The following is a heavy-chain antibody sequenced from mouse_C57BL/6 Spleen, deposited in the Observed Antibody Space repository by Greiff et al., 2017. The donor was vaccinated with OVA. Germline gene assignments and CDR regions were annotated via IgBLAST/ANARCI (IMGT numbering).Heavy chain of an antibody. CDR2: IDPSDGST. D-gene: IGHD1-1*01. CDR1: GYTFTSYW. V-gene: IGHV1-50*01. J-gene: IGHJ2*01. Sequence: VQLQQPGAELVKPGASVKLSCKASGYTFTSYWMQWVKQRPGQGLEWIGEIDPSDGSTNYNQKFKGKATLTVDPSSSTAYMQRSSLTSEDSAVYYCARRYYGSSPDDWGQGTTLTVSS. CDR3: ARRYYGSSPDD.